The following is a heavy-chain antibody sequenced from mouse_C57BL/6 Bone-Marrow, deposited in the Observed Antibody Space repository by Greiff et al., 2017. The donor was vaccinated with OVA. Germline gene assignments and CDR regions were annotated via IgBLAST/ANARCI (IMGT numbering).Heavy chain of an antibody. Sequence: QVQLQQSGAELVRPGTSVKMSCKASGYTFTNYWIGWAKQRPGHGLEWIGDIYPGGGYTNYNEKFKGKATLTADKSSSTAYMQFSSLTSEDSAIYYCARSPYYYGSSYVFDYWGQGTTLTVSS. J-gene: IGHJ2*01. CDR2: IYPGGGYT. CDR1: GYTFTNYW. V-gene: IGHV1-63*01. CDR3: ARSPYYYGSSYVFDY. D-gene: IGHD1-1*01.